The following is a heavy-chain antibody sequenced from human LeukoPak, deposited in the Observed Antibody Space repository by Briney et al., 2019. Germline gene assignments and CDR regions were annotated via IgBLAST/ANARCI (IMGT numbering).Heavy chain of an antibody. V-gene: IGHV1-69*13. J-gene: IGHJ2*01. D-gene: IGHD6-13*01. CDR1: GGTFISYA. Sequence: ASVKVSCKASGGTFISYAISWVRQAPGQGLEWMGGIIPIFGTANYAQKFQGRVTITADESTSTAYMELSSLRSEDTAVYYCARDRSSSSWYPHYWYFDLWGRGTLVTVSS. CDR2: IIPIFGTA. CDR3: ARDRSSSSWYPHYWYFDL.